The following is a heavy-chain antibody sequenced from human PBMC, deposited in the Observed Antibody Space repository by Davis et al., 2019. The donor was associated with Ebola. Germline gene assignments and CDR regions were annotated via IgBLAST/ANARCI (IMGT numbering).Heavy chain of an antibody. CDR2: INPSGGST. CDR3: ARDVGAIPFDY. V-gene: IGHV1-46*01. J-gene: IGHJ4*02. CDR1: GYTFTSYY. Sequence: ASVKVSCKASGYTFTSYYMHWVRQAPGQGLELMGIINPSGGSTSYAQKFQGRVTMTRDTSTSTVYMELSSLRSENTAVYYCARDVGAIPFDYWGQGTLVTVSS. D-gene: IGHD1-26*01.